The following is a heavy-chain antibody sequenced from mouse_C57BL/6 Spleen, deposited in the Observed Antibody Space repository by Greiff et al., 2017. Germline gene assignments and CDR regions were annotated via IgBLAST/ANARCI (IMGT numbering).Heavy chain of an antibody. D-gene: IGHD2-4*01. CDR2: ISYDGSN. CDR3: ASPLYYDYDAWFAY. V-gene: IGHV3-6*01. Sequence: DVQLQESGPGLVKPSQSLSLTCSVTGYSITSGYYWNWIRQFPGNKLEWMGYISYDGSNNYNPSLKNRISITRDTSKNQFFLKLNSVTTEDTATYYCASPLYYDYDAWFAYWGQGTLVTVSA. CDR1: GYSITSGYY. J-gene: IGHJ3*01.